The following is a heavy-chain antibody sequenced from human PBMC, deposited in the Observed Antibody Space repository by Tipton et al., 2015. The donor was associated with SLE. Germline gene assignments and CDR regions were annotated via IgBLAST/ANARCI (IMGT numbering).Heavy chain of an antibody. Sequence: SLRLSCAASGFTFSSYAMHWVRQAPGKGLEWVAVISYDGSKKYYTDSVKGRFTISRDNSKNTLYLQMNSLRVEDTAVYYCARELQQKGYFDYWGQGTLVTVSS. CDR1: GFTFSSYA. CDR2: ISYDGSKK. J-gene: IGHJ4*02. D-gene: IGHD5-24*01. V-gene: IGHV3-30-3*01. CDR3: ARELQQKGYFDY.